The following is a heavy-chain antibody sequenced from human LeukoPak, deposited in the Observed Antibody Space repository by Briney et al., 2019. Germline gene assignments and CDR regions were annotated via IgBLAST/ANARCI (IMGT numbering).Heavy chain of an antibody. CDR2: ISSSGSNI. V-gene: IGHV3-11*04. CDR1: GFTFSDYY. D-gene: IGHD3-10*02. J-gene: IGHJ6*01. Sequence: PGVSLTLSCAASGFTFSDYYMIWLRQAPGKGLEGVSYISSSGSNIYYADSVKGRFTISRDNAKNSLYLKMNSLRAEDTSVYYCAELGITMIGGVWGKGSTVTISS. CDR3: AELGITMIGGV.